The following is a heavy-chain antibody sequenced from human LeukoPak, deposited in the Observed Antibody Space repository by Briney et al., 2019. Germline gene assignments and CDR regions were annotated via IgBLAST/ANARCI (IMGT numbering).Heavy chain of an antibody. CDR3: ATCADYSSGCPVDY. CDR1: GFTFSSYW. V-gene: IGHV3-7*01. J-gene: IGHJ4*02. Sequence: PGGSLRLSCAASGFTFSSYWMAWVRQAPGKELEWVANIKDDGSQKYYVDSVKGRFTISRDNAKNSLYLQMNSLRAEDTAVYYCATCADYSSGCPVDYWGQGTLVTVSS. CDR2: IKDDGSQK. D-gene: IGHD6-19*01.